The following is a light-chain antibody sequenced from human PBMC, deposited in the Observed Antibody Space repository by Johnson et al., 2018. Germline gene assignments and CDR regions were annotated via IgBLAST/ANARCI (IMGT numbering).Light chain of an antibody. V-gene: IGLV1-51*02. CDR2: ENN. CDR3: GTWASSLSAGNF. J-gene: IGLJ1*01. CDR1: SSNIGNNY. Sequence: QSVLTQPPSVSAAPGQKVTISCSGSSSNIGNNYVSWYQQLPGTAPKLLIYENNKRPSGIPDRFSGSKSGTSATLGITGLPTGDEADYYCGTWASSLSAGNFFGTGTKVTVL.